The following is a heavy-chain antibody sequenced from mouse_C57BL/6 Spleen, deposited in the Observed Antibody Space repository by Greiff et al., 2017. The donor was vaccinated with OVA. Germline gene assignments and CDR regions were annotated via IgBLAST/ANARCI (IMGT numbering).Heavy chain of an antibody. CDR3: ARGTTVVASFGY. D-gene: IGHD1-1*01. J-gene: IGHJ3*02. Sequence: QVQLQQPGAELVKPGASVKLSCKASGYTFTSYWMHWVKQRPGQGLEWIGMINPNSGSTNYNEKFKSKATLTVDKSSSPAYMQLSSLTSEDSAVYYCARGTTVVASFGYWGQGTLVTVSA. V-gene: IGHV1-64*01. CDR1: GYTFTSYW. CDR2: INPNSGST.